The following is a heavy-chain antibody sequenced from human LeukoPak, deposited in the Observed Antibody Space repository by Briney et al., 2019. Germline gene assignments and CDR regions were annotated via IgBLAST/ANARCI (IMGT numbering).Heavy chain of an antibody. CDR1: GFTFSSYA. J-gene: IGHJ3*02. Sequence: PGGSLRLSCAASGFTFSSYAMSWVRQAPGKGLEWVSVISGSGGHTNYADSVKGRFTISRDNSKSTLYLQMNSLTAEDTAIYYCAKDQVGYLVRAFDIWGQGTLVTVSS. CDR2: ISGSGGHT. D-gene: IGHD6-13*01. V-gene: IGHV3-23*01. CDR3: AKDQVGYLVRAFDI.